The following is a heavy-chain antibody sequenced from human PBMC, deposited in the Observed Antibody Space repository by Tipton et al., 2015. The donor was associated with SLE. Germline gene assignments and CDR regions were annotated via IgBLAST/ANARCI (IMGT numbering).Heavy chain of an antibody. CDR2: IYYSGST. CDR1: GGSISSSSYY. D-gene: IGHD2-21*01. V-gene: IGHV4-39*07. Sequence: TLSLTCTVSGGSISSSSYYWGWIRQPPGKGLEWIGSIYYSGSTYYNPSLRSRVTISVDTSKNQFSLKLSSVTAADTAVYYCARRYCGGDCYPPHWFDPWGQGTLVTVSS. CDR3: ARRYCGGDCYPPHWFDP. J-gene: IGHJ5*02.